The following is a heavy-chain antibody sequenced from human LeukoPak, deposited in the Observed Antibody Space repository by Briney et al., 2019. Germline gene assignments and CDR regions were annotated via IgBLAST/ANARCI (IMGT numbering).Heavy chain of an antibody. Sequence: ASVKVSCKASGYTFTSYYMHWVRQAPGQGLEWMGIINPGGGSTSYAQKFQGRVTMTRDTSTSTVYMELSSLRSEDTAVYYCARALTTYSSRGRYLGYWGQGTLVTVSS. V-gene: IGHV1-46*01. CDR2: INPGGGST. J-gene: IGHJ4*02. D-gene: IGHD6-13*01. CDR3: ARALTTYSSRGRYLGY. CDR1: GYTFTSYY.